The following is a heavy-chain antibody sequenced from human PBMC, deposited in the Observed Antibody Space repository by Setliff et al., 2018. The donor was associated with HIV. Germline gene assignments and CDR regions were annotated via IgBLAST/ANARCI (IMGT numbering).Heavy chain of an antibody. CDR3: ARHDHGDNNWLDP. V-gene: IGHV4-39*01. J-gene: IGHJ5*02. D-gene: IGHD4-17*01. CDR1: GGPINSGSYH. Sequence: PSETLSLTCTVSGGPINSGSYHWGWIRQPPGKGLEWIGTIFYTGTGTTYSNPSLTSRVTISIDTSKNQFSLKLRSVTAADTAVYYCARHDHGDNNWLDPWGQGTLVTVSS. CDR2: IFYTGTGTT.